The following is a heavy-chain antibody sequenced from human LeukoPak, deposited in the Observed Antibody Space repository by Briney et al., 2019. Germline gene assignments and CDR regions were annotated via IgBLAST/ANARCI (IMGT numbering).Heavy chain of an antibody. J-gene: IGHJ4*02. CDR1: GFTFSSSE. CDR2: MTGSGSTI. Sequence: PGRSLRLSCAASGFTFSSSEMNWVRQAPGKGLEWVSFMTGSGSTIYYADSVKGRFTISRDNARNSLYLQMNSLRAEDTAVYYCARGRYCNGGSCYCDFWGQGTLVIVSS. CDR3: ARGRYCNGGSCYCDF. D-gene: IGHD2-15*01. V-gene: IGHV3-48*03.